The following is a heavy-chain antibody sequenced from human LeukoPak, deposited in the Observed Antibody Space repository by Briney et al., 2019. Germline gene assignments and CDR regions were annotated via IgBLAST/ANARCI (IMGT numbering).Heavy chain of an antibody. V-gene: IGHV4-59*01. D-gene: IGHD2-15*01. J-gene: IGHJ4*02. CDR2: IYYSGST. Sequence: PSETLSLTCTVSGGSISSYYWSWIRQPPGEGLEWIGYIYYSGSTNYNPSLKSRVTVSVDTSKNQFSLKLSSVTAADTAVYYCARRGGYCSGGSCYRLEYYLDYWGQGTLVTVSS. CDR3: ARRGGYCSGGSCYRLEYYLDY. CDR1: GGSISSYY.